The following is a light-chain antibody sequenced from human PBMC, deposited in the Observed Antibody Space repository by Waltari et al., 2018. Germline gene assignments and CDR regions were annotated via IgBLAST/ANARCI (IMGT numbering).Light chain of an antibody. J-gene: IGKJ2*01. CDR2: DAS. CDR1: QEISNY. V-gene: IGKV1-33*01. CDR3: QQYDNLPYT. Sequence: DIQMTQSPSSLSASVGDRVTITCQAIQEISNYLNWYQQKPGKAPKLLIYDASNLETGVPSRFSGSGSETDFTFTISSLQPEDIATYYCQQYDNLPYTFGQGTKLEIK.